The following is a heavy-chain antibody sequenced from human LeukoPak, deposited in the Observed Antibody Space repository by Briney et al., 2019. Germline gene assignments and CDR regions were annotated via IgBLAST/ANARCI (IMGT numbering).Heavy chain of an antibody. D-gene: IGHD6-19*01. Sequence: PGESLSISCKGSGYSFSSYWISWVRQMPGKGLEWMGRIDPSDSYSNYSPSFQGHVTISADKSISTAYLQWGSLQASDTARYYCARHNSTGWYYFDYWGQGTLVTVSS. J-gene: IGHJ4*02. CDR2: IDPSDSYS. V-gene: IGHV5-10-1*01. CDR3: ARHNSTGWYYFDY. CDR1: GYSFSSYW.